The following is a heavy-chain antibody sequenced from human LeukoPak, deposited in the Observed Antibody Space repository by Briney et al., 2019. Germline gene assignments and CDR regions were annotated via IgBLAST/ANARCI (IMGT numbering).Heavy chain of an antibody. Sequence: GGSLRLSCAASGFTFSSYAMHWVRQAPGKGLEWVAVISYDGSNKYYADSVKGRFTISRDNSKNTLYLQMNSLKTEDTAVYYCTTVFPQPLGRWGQGTLVTVSS. CDR2: ISYDGSNK. J-gene: IGHJ4*02. CDR3: TTVFPQPLGR. CDR1: GFTFSSYA. V-gene: IGHV3-30-3*01. D-gene: IGHD2-2*01.